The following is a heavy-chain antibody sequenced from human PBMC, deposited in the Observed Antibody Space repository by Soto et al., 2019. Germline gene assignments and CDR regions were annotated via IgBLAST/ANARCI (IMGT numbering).Heavy chain of an antibody. CDR2: INQDGSEK. CDR3: ARCYRTPDS. Sequence: SLRLSCAVSGFTFRAYWMSWVRQAPGKGLEWVANINQDGSEKYYVESVKGRFTISRDDAKKSLYLQMNSLRAEDTAMYYCARCYRTPDSWGQGTLVTVSS. J-gene: IGHJ4*02. CDR1: GFTFRAYW. V-gene: IGHV3-7*01. D-gene: IGHD4-4*01.